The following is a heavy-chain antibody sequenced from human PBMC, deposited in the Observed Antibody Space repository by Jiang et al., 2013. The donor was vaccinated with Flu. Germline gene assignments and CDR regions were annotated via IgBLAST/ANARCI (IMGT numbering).Heavy chain of an antibody. CDR2: IYSSGST. V-gene: IGHV4-61*02. CDR1: GDSITGGNYY. J-gene: IGHJ4*02. D-gene: IGHD3-9*01. Sequence: GSGLVKPSQTLSLTCSVSGDSITGGNYYWTWIRQPAGGRLEWIGRIYSSGSTYYNPSLNSRAAISVHTSKNQFSLELSSVTAADTAVYYCAGAYYDVLTGYFRGFDYWGQGAPVTVSS. CDR3: AGAYYDVLTGYFRGFDY.